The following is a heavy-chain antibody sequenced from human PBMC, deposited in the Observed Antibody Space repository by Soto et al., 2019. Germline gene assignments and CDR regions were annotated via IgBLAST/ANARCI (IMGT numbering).Heavy chain of an antibody. CDR2: IHYSGNT. CDR3: ASIGNLYAF. Sequence: PSETLSLTCTVSGASISGNIYYWGWVRQPPGKGLEWIGTIHYSGNTSYNPSLKSRVIISVDTSNNQFSLKLTSVTAADTAVYFCASIGNLYAFWGQGALVTVS. J-gene: IGHJ4*02. D-gene: IGHD3-16*01. CDR1: GASISGNIYY. V-gene: IGHV4-39*01.